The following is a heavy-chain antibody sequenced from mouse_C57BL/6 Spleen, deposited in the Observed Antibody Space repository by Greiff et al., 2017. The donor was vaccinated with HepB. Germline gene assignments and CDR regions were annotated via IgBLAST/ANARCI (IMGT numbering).Heavy chain of an antibody. V-gene: IGHV1-81*01. J-gene: IGHJ2*01. CDR3: ASYDYPYFDY. D-gene: IGHD2-4*01. CDR2: IYPRSGNT. CDR1: GYTFTSYG. Sequence: VMLVESGAELARPGASVKLSCKASGYTFTSYGISWVKQRTGQGLEWIGEIYPRSGNTYYNEKFKGKATLTADKSSSTAYMELRSLTSEDSAVYFCASYDYPYFDYWGQGTTLTVSS.